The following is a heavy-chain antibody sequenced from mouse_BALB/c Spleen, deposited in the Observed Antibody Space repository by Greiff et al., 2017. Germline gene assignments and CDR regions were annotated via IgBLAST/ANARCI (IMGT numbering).Heavy chain of an antibody. V-gene: IGHV5-6*01. Sequence: EVQRVESGGDLVKPGGSLKLSCAASGFTFSSYGMSWVRQTPDKRLEWVATISSGGSYTYYPDSVKGRFTISRDNAKNTLYLQMSSLKSEDTAMYYCARGAYDYDYAMDYWGQGTSVTVSS. CDR2: ISSGGSYT. CDR1: GFTFSSYG. J-gene: IGHJ4*01. CDR3: ARGAYDYDYAMDY. D-gene: IGHD2-4*01.